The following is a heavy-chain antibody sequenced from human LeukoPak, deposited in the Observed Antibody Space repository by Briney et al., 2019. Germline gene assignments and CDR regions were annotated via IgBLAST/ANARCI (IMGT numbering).Heavy chain of an antibody. CDR1: GYTFTGYY. CDR3: ARGARAMENTIFGVVINNWFDP. J-gene: IGHJ5*02. D-gene: IGHD3-3*01. V-gene: IGHV1-2*02. CDR2: INPNSGGT. Sequence: ASVKVSCKASGYTFTGYYMHWVRQAPGQGLECMGWINPNSGGTNYAQKFQGRVTMTRDTSISTAYMELSRLRSDDTAVYYCARGARAMENTIFGVVINNWFDPWGQGTLVTVSS.